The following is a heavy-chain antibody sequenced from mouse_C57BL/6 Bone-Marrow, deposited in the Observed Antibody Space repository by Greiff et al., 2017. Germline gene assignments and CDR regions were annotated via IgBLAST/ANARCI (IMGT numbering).Heavy chain of an antibody. D-gene: IGHD2-1*01. J-gene: IGHJ4*01. CDR2: INPSNGGT. CDR1: GYTFTSYW. V-gene: IGHV1-53*01. CDR3: AEAFYFYYAMDY. Sequence: QVQLKQPGTELVKPGASVKLSCKASGYTFTSYWMHWVKQRPGQGLEWIGNINPSNGGTNYNEKFKSKATLTVDKSSSTAYMQLSSLTSEDSAVYYCAEAFYFYYAMDYWGQGTSVTVSS.